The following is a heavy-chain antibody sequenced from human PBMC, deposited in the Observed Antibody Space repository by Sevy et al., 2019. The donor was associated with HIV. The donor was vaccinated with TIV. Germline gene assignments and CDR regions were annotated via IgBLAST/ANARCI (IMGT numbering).Heavy chain of an antibody. V-gene: IGHV4-4*02. Sequence: SETLSLTCAVSGDSISSHNWWSWVRQPPGKGLEWIGEIYHSGTTNYNPSLTRRATILLDKSKNHFSLNMNSVTAADTAVYYCATVFYRRKANWFDTWGQGTLVTVSS. CDR2: IYHSGTT. CDR1: GDSISSHNW. CDR3: ATVFYRRKANWFDT. J-gene: IGHJ5*02.